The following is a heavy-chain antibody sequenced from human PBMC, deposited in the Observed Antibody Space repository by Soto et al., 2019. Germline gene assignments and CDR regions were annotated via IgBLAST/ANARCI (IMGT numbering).Heavy chain of an antibody. CDR3: ARIHDFWSGYLYPDY. Sequence: PGESLKISCKGSGYSFTSYWIGWVRQMPGKGLEWMGIIYPGDSDTRYSPSFQGQVTISADKSISTAYLQWSSLKASDTAMYYCARIHDFWSGYLYPDYWGQGTRVTVSS. V-gene: IGHV5-51*01. CDR1: GYSFTSYW. D-gene: IGHD3-3*01. CDR2: IYPGDSDT. J-gene: IGHJ4*02.